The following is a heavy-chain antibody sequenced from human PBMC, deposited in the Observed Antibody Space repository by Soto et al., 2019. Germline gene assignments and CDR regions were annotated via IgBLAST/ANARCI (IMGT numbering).Heavy chain of an antibody. Sequence: ESLKISCKGSGYSFATYWIAWARQMPGKGLEWMGIIYPGDSDARYSPSFLGQVTISADKSINTAYLQWSSLKASDTAMYYCAKCYSSPYYYGMHVWGQGTTVTVSS. CDR2: IYPGDSDA. J-gene: IGHJ6*02. CDR3: AKCYSSPYYYGMHV. CDR1: GYSFATYW. V-gene: IGHV5-51*01. D-gene: IGHD2-15*01.